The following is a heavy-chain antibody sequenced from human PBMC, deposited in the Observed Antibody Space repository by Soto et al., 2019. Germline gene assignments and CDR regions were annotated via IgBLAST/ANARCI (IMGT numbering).Heavy chain of an antibody. V-gene: IGHV1-18*01. J-gene: IGHJ4*02. CDR1: GYIFTSYG. Sequence: QAHLVQSGPEVKKPGASVKVSCKGSGYIFTSYGIAWVRQAPGQGLEWMGWISAHNGKTESAQKFQGRVTVTRHTSTSTAYLELRSLRSDVTAFYYCARGRYGDYWGQGALVTVSS. CDR3: ARGRYGDY. D-gene: IGHD4-17*01. CDR2: ISAHNGKT.